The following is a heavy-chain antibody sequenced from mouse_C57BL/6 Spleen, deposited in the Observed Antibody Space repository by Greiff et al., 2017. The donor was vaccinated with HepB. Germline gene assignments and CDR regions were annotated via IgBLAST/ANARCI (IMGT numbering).Heavy chain of an antibody. CDR3: ARPRTGTGAMDY. D-gene: IGHD4-1*01. CDR1: GFTFSSYT. Sequence: EVKLMESGGGLVKPGGSLKLSCAASGFTFSSYTMSWVRQTPEKRLEWVATISGGGGNTYYPDSVKGRFTISRDNAKNTLYLQMSSLRSEDTALYYCARPRTGTGAMDYWGQGTSVTVSS. J-gene: IGHJ4*01. V-gene: IGHV5-9*01. CDR2: ISGGGGNT.